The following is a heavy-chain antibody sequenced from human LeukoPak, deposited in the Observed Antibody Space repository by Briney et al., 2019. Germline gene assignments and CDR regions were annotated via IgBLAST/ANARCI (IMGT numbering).Heavy chain of an antibody. CDR1: GYTFTSYG. Sequence: ASVKVSCKASGYTFTSYGIIWVRQAPGQGLEWMGWISAYNGNTNYAQKLQGRVTMTTDTSTSTAYMELRSLRSDDTAVYYCAGATRQYYFDYWGQGTLVTVSS. J-gene: IGHJ4*02. CDR2: ISAYNGNT. CDR3: AGATRQYYFDY. V-gene: IGHV1-18*01.